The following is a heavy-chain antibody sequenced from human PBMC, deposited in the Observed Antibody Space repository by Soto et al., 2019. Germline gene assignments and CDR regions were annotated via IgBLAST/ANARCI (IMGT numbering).Heavy chain of an antibody. D-gene: IGHD3-22*01. V-gene: IGHV1-18*01. J-gene: IGHJ4*02. CDR2: ISAYNGNT. CDR1: SYTFTSYG. CDR3: ARILVAYDSSGYYSH. Sequence: QVQLVQSGAEVKKPGASVKVSCKASSYTFTSYGISWVRQAPGQGLEWMGWISAYNGNTNYAQKLQGRVTMTTDTSTSTGYMELRSLRSDDTAVYYCARILVAYDSSGYYSHWGQGTLVTVSS.